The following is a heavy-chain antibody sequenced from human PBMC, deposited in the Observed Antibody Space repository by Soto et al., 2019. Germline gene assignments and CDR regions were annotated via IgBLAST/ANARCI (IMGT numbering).Heavy chain of an antibody. D-gene: IGHD6-13*01. Sequence: PGGSLRLSCAASGFTVSSNYMNWVRQDPGKGLAWVSVIYSGGSTYYADSVKGRFTISRHNSKSTLYLQMNSQSAEATAADYYETTSAAAGEDYSGYGSLVIVSS. CDR3: ETTSAAAGEDY. CDR1: GFTVSSNY. V-gene: IGHV3-53*04. CDR2: IYSGGST. J-gene: IGHJ4*01.